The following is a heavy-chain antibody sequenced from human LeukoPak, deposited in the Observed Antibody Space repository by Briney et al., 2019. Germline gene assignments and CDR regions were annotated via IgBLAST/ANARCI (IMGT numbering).Heavy chain of an antibody. V-gene: IGHV3-73*01. CDR2: IRSKANSYAT. CDR3: TTLGDILTGYYPYDY. J-gene: IGHJ4*02. CDR1: GFTFSGSA. Sequence: PGGSLRLSCAASGFTFSGSAMHWVRQASGKGLEWVGRIRSKANSYATAYAASVKGRFTISRDDSKNTAYLQMNSLKTEDTAVYYCTTLGDILTGYYPYDYWGQGTLVTVSS. D-gene: IGHD3-9*01.